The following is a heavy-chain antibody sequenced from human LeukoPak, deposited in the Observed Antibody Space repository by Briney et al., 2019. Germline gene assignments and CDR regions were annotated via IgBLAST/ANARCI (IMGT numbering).Heavy chain of an antibody. J-gene: IGHJ5*02. Sequence: ASVKVSCKASGYTFTGYYMHWVRQAPGQGLEWMGRINPNSGGTNYAQKFQGRVTMTRDTSISTAYMELSSLRSEDTAVYYCARERDDSSGYYLYNWFDPWGQGTLVTVSS. CDR1: GYTFTGYY. D-gene: IGHD3-22*01. CDR3: ARERDDSSGYYLYNWFDP. CDR2: INPNSGGT. V-gene: IGHV1-2*06.